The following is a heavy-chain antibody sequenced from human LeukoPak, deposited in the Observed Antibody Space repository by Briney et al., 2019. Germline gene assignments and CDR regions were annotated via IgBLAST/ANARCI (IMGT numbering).Heavy chain of an antibody. CDR1: GFTFSSYD. J-gene: IGHJ3*02. Sequence: GGSLRLSCAASGFTFSSYDMSWVRQAPGKGLEWVSAISGSGGSTYYADAVKGRFTISRDNSKNTLYLQMNSLRAEDTALYYCARDPRRILGAFDIWGQGTMVTVSS. CDR3: ARDPRRILGAFDI. V-gene: IGHV3-23*01. D-gene: IGHD3-9*01. CDR2: ISGSGGST.